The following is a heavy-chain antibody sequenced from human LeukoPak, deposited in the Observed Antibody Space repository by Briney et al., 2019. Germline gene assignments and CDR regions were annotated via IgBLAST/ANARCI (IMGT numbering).Heavy chain of an antibody. CDR1: GFTFSSYA. CDR3: AKDLRFSSGY. D-gene: IGHD3-22*01. J-gene: IGHJ4*02. V-gene: IGHV3-23*01. Sequence: GGSLRLSCAASGFTFSSYAMSWVRQAPGKGLEWVSAISGSGGSTYYADSVKGRFTISRDISQNTVYLQLSSLRVEDTAIYFCAKDLRFSSGYWGQGTLVTVSP. CDR2: ISGSGGST.